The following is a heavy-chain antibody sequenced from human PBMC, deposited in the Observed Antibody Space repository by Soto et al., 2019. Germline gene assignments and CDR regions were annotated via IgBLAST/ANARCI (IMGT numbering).Heavy chain of an antibody. V-gene: IGHV3-23*01. CDR1: GFTFSSYA. Sequence: GGSLRLSCAASGFTFSSYAMSWVRQAPGKGLEWVSAISGSGGSTYYADSVKGRFTISRDNSKNTLYLQMNSLRAEDTAVYYCAKESRNGNWNHGHFDYRGQGTLVTVSS. CDR2: ISGSGGST. CDR3: AKESRNGNWNHGHFDY. J-gene: IGHJ4*02. D-gene: IGHD1-20*01.